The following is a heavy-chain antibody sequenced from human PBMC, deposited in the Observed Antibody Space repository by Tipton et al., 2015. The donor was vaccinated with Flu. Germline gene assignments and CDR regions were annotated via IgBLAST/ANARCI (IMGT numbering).Heavy chain of an antibody. J-gene: IGHJ5*02. V-gene: IGHV4-31*03. CDR1: GGSISSGGAY. CDR3: ARRDYSNYVSDPKNWFDP. Sequence: GLVKPSQTLSLTCTVSGGSISSGGAYWSWIRQHPGKGLEWIGCIYYSGSTYYNPSLKSRVTISVDTSKNQFSLRLSSVTAADTAVYYCARRDYSNYVSDPKNWFDPWGQGTLVTVSS. D-gene: IGHD4-11*01. CDR2: IYYSGST.